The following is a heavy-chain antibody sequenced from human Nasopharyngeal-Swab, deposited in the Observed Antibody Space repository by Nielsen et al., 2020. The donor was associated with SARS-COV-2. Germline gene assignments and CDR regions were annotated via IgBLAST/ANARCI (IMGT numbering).Heavy chain of an antibody. Sequence: GGSLKISCEGSGYSFTSYWMGWGRQMPGKGLEWMGIIYPGDSDTRYSPSFQGQATISADNTISTAYLQWSSLKASDTAMYYCARHVGSGWYGVDYWGQGTLVTVSS. V-gene: IGHV5-51*01. CDR1: GYSFTSYW. J-gene: IGHJ4*02. D-gene: IGHD6-19*01. CDR3: ARHVGSGWYGVDY. CDR2: IYPGDSDT.